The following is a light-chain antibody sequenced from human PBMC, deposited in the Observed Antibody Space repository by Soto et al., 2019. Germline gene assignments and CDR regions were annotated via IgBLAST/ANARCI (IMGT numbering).Light chain of an antibody. CDR3: QTWGTGIVV. V-gene: IGLV4-69*01. Sequence: QLALTQSPSASASLGASVKLTCTLSSGHSSYAIAWHQQQPEKGPRYLMKLNSDGSHNKGDGIPDRFSGSSSGAERYLTISRLKSEDEADYSCQTWGTGIVVFGGGTKVTVL. CDR2: LNSDGSH. J-gene: IGLJ2*01. CDR1: SGHSSYA.